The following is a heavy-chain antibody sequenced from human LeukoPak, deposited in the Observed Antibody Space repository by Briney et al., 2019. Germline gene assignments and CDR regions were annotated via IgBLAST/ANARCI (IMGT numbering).Heavy chain of an antibody. D-gene: IGHD2-21*01. V-gene: IGHV3-48*02. Sequence: PGGSLRLSCAASGFTFSNYSMNWVRQAPGKGLEWVSYFSSTSSTIYYADSVKGRFTISRDNAKNSLYLQMNSLRDEDTAVYYCARGGCGYGDYHYFYAMDVWGQGTTVTVSS. CDR2: FSSTSSTI. J-gene: IGHJ6*02. CDR3: ARGGCGYGDYHYFYAMDV. CDR1: GFTFSNYS.